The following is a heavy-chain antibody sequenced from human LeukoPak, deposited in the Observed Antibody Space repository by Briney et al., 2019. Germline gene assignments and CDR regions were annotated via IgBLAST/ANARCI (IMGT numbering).Heavy chain of an antibody. CDR3: ARVSGTGYSSGWYPY. CDR1: GYIFTGYY. J-gene: IGHJ4*02. D-gene: IGHD6-19*01. Sequence: ASVKVSCKASGYIFTGYYMHWVRQAPGQGLEWMGWINPNSGGTNYAQKFQGRVTMTRDTSISTAYTELSRLRSDDTAVYYCARVSGTGYSSGWYPYWGQGTLVTVSS. V-gene: IGHV1-2*02. CDR2: INPNSGGT.